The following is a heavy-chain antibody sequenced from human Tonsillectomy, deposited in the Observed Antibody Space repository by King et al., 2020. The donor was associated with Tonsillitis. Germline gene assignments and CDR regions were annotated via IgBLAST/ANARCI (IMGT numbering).Heavy chain of an antibody. CDR2: INPNRGDT. D-gene: IGHD1-26*01. CDR3: ARAGSGSYGNAFDI. V-gene: IGHV1-2*02. J-gene: IGHJ3*02. Sequence: QLVQSGAEMKKPGASVKVSCKASGYTFTGYYMHWVRQAPGQGLEWMGWINPNRGDTNYAQKVQGRVTMTRDPSIRTAYMELNSLISDDTAVYYCARAGSGSYGNAFDIWGQGTMVTVSS. CDR1: GYTFTGYY.